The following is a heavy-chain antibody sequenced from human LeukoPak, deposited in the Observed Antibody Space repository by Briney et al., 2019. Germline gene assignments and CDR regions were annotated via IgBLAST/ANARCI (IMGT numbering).Heavy chain of an antibody. CDR3: AKVGSSADY. CDR1: GFTFSSYS. J-gene: IGHJ4*02. V-gene: IGHV3-48*02. Sequence: GGSLRLSCAASGFTFSSYSMNWVRQAPGKGLEWVSHITASGTAMFYADSVKGRFTISRDNAKNSLYLQMNSLRDEDTAVYYCAKVGSSADYWGQGTLVTVSS. D-gene: IGHD6-6*01. CDR2: ITASGTAM.